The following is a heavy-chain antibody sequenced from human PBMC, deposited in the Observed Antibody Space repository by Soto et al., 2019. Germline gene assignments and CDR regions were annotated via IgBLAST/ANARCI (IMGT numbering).Heavy chain of an antibody. D-gene: IGHD6-6*01. CDR1: GFIFSDYA. V-gene: IGHV3-30-3*01. CDR2: ISPAGTNQ. CDR3: ARENSRISPRLFQH. J-gene: IGHJ1*01. Sequence: WGSLRLSCVASGFIFSDYAMHWARQAPGKGLEWVALISPAGTNQYYADSAKGRFTISRDNSKNTLYLQMNSLRPEDTGLYYCARENSRISPRLFQHWGQGTLVTVSS.